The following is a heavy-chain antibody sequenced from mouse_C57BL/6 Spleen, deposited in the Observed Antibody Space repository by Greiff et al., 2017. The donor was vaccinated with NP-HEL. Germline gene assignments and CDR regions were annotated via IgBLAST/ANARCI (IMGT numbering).Heavy chain of an antibody. D-gene: IGHD2-1*01. CDR2: IDPENGDT. CDR3: TKEDEGNYDYYAMDY. CDR1: GFNIKDDY. V-gene: IGHV14-4*01. Sequence: EVQLQQSGAELVRPGASVKLSCTASGFNIKDDYMHWVKQRPEQGLEWIGWIDPENGDTEYASKFKGKATITAAPSANKAYLQLSSLTCEDTAVYYCTKEDEGNYDYYAMDYWGQGTSVTVSS. J-gene: IGHJ4*01.